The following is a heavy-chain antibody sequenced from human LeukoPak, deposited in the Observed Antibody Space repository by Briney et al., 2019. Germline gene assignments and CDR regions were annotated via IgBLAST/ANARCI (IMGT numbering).Heavy chain of an antibody. D-gene: IGHD6-19*01. V-gene: IGHV4-61*01. CDR2: IYYSGST. CDR1: GGSVSSGSYY. J-gene: IGHJ6*02. Sequence: SETLSLTCTVSGGSVSSGSYYWSWIRQPPGKGLEWIGYIYYSGSTNYNPSLKSRVTISVDTSKNQFSLKLSSVTAADTAVYYCARERRIAVAGTRDYYGMDVWGQGTTVTVSS. CDR3: ARERRIAVAGTRDYYGMDV.